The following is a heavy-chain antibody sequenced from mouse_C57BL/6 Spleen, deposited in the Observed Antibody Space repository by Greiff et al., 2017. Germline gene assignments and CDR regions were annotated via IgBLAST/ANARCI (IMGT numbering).Heavy chain of an antibody. J-gene: IGHJ2*01. D-gene: IGHD1-1*02. CDR1: GFTFSDFY. CDR3: ARDEYGDY. Sequence: EVKLMESGGGLVQSGRSLRLSCATSGFTFSDFYMEWVRQAPGKGLEWIAASRNKANDYTTEYSASVKGRFIVSRDTSQSILYLQMNALRAEDTAIYYCARDEYGDYWGQGTTLTVSS. CDR2: SRNKANDYTT. V-gene: IGHV7-1*01.